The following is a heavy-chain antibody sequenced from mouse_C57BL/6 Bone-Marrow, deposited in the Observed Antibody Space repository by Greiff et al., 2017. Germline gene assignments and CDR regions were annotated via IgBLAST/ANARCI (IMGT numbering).Heavy chain of an antibody. CDR3: ASSLLLRMDY. Sequence: EVNLVESGGGLVKPGGSLKLSCAASGFTFSSYAMSWVRQTPEKRLEWVATISDGGSYTYYPDNVKGRFTISRDNAKNNLYLQMSHLKSEDTAMYYCASSLLLRMDYWGQGTSVTVSS. J-gene: IGHJ4*01. V-gene: IGHV5-4*03. D-gene: IGHD1-1*01. CDR2: ISDGGSYT. CDR1: GFTFSSYA.